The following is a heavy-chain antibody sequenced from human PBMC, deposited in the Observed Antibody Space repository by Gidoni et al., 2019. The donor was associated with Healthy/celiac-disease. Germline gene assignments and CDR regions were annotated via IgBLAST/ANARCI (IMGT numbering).Heavy chain of an antibody. CDR1: GFTFSCYS. CDR2: ISSSSSYI. V-gene: IGHV3-21*01. D-gene: IGHD6-19*01. J-gene: IGHJ4*02. CDR3: ARESRHSSVWYG. Sequence: EVQLVESGGGLVKPGGSLRLSCEASGFTFSCYSMNWVRQAPGKGLEWFSSISSSSSYIYYAGSAKGRFTISRDNAKNSLYLQMNSLRAEDTAVYYCARESRHSSVWYGWGQGTLVTVSS.